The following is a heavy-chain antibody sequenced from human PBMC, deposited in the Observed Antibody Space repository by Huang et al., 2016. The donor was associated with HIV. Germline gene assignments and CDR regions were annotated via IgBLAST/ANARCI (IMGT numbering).Heavy chain of an antibody. J-gene: IGHJ4*02. Sequence: QITLRESGPALVKPTQTLTLTCTFSGFSLTTTGVGVGWIRQPPGQALEWLAFIYSNGDGRCSPSLSSRLTITKDTSKNQVVLTMTNMDPVDTATYYCAHSTDASAATFYFDFWGQGTLVAVSS. CDR3: AHSTDASAATFYFDF. V-gene: IGHV2-5*01. CDR1: GFSLTTTGVG. CDR2: IYSNGDG. D-gene: IGHD6-25*01.